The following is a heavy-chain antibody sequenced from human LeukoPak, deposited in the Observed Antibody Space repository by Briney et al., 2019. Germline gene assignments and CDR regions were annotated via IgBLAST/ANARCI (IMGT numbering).Heavy chain of an antibody. V-gene: IGHV3-74*01. CDR2: IHTDGRST. J-gene: IGHJ4*02. D-gene: IGHD3-22*01. CDR1: GFTFSTYW. Sequence: GGSLRLSCGASGFTFSTYWMHWVRQVPGKGLVWVSHIHTDGRSTSYADSVKGRFTISRDNAKNTLYLQMNSLRVEDTAVYYCARDLYDSSGYAYWSQGTLVTVSS. CDR3: ARDLYDSSGYAY.